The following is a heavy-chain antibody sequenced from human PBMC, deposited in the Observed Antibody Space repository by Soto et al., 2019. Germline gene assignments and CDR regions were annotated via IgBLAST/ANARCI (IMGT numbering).Heavy chain of an antibody. D-gene: IGHD1-1*01. CDR2: ISGSGGST. CDR1: GFTFSSYA. V-gene: IGHV3-23*01. Sequence: EVQLLESGGGLVQPGGSLRLSCAASGFTFSSYAMSWVRQAPGKGLEWVSAISGSGGSTYYADSVKGRFTISRDNSKNTLYLQMNSLRAEDTAVYHCAKDKYNWNHGHYMDVWGKGTTVTVSS. CDR3: AKDKYNWNHGHYMDV. J-gene: IGHJ6*03.